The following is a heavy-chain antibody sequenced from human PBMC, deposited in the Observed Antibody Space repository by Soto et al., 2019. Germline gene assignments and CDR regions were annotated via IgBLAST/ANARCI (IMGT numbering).Heavy chain of an antibody. CDR2: ISYDGSNK. CDR1: GFTFSSYA. D-gene: IGHD3-3*01. J-gene: IGHJ4*02. V-gene: IGHV3-30-3*01. Sequence: QVQLVESGGGVVQPGRSLRLSCAASGFTFSSYAMHWVRQAPGKGLEWVAVISYDGSNKYYADSVKGRFTISRDNSKNTLYLQMNSLRAEDTAVYYCARDPDYDFWGHFDYWGQGPLVPVSS. CDR3: ARDPDYDFWGHFDY.